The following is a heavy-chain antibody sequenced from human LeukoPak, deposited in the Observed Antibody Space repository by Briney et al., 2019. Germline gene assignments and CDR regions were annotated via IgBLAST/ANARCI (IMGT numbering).Heavy chain of an antibody. CDR2: INHSGST. D-gene: IGHD5-24*01. CDR1: GGSFSGYY. J-gene: IGHJ4*02. CDR3: ARRGRKGWLQLGGSDY. V-gene: IGHV4-34*01. Sequence: SETLSLTCAVYGGSFSGYYWSWIRQPPGKGLEWIGEINHSGSTNYNPSLKSRVTISVDTSKNQFSLKLSSVTAADTAVYYCARRGRKGWLQLGGSDYWGQGTLVTVSS.